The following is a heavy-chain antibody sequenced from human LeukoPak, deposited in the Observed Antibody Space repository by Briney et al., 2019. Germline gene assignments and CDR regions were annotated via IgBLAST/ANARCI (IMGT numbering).Heavy chain of an antibody. D-gene: IGHD3-16*01. CDR2: IRSKAFGGAT. CDR1: GYTFGDYA. J-gene: IGHJ4*02. Sequence: PGGSLRLSCTGSGYTFGDYAMSWVRQSPGKGLEWVSLIRSKAFGGATEYAASVKSRFTISRDDSKSIAYLQMNSLKTEDTAMYYCTRDGGTLDYWGQGTLVTVSS. V-gene: IGHV3-49*04. CDR3: TRDGGTLDY.